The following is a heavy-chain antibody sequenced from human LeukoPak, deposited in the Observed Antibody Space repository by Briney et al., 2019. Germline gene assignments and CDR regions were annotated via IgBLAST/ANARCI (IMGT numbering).Heavy chain of an antibody. CDR1: GFTFDDYS. D-gene: IGHD3-10*01. Sequence: PGGSLRLSCAASGFTFDDYSMTWVRQAPGKGLEWVAYIQYDGSNEQYADSVKGRFSISRDSSKNILYLQMNSLRAEDTAVYYCAKSISLWFGELPFIRSEDAFDIWGQGTMVTVSS. CDR2: IQYDGSNE. CDR3: AKSISLWFGELPFIRSEDAFDI. V-gene: IGHV3-30*02. J-gene: IGHJ3*02.